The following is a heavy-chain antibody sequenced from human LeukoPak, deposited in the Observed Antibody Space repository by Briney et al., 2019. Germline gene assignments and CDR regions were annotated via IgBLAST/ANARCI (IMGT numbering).Heavy chain of an antibody. CDR1: GDSISTYY. CDR3: ARNRRLAAAGNYYGMDV. CDR2: IYYSGSP. J-gene: IGHJ6*02. Sequence: SETLSLTCTVSGDSISTYYWSWIRQPPGKGLEWIGYIYYSGSPNYNPSLKSRVTISVDTSKNQFSLKLNSVTAAGTAVYYCARNRRLAAAGNYYGMDVWGQGTTVTVSS. V-gene: IGHV4-59*08. D-gene: IGHD6-13*01.